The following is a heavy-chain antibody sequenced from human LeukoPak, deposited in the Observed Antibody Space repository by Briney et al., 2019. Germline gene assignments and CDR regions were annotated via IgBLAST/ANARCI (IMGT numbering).Heavy chain of an antibody. CDR3: ARARWLQN. CDR2: IYYSGST. Sequence: TSETLSLTCTVSGGSISSYYWSWIRQPPGKGLEWIGYIYYSGSTNYNPSLKSRVTISVDTSKNQFSLKLSSVTAADTAVYYCARARWLQNWGQGTLVTVSS. V-gene: IGHV4-59*01. J-gene: IGHJ4*02. CDR1: GGSISSYY. D-gene: IGHD5-12*01.